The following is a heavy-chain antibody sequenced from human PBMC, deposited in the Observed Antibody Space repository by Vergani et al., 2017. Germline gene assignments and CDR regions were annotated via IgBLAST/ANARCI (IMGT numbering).Heavy chain of an antibody. CDR1: GFLLSDYY. D-gene: IGHD2-2*01. Sequence: QVQLVESGGGLVKPGGSLRLSCAASGFLLSDYYMSWIRQAPGKGLEWVSYISTTGSTIYYTDSVKGRFTISRDNAKNSLYLQMNSLRAEDTAVYYCARAGGSNSTCHDPIEFFQHWGQGTLVTVSS. CDR3: ARAGGSNSTCHDPIEFFQH. J-gene: IGHJ1*01. V-gene: IGHV3-11*01. CDR2: ISTTGSTI.